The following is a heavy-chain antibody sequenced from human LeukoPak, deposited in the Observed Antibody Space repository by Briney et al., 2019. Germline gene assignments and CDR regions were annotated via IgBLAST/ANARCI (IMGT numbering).Heavy chain of an antibody. CDR1: GFTFSSHV. Sequence: GGSLRLSCSASGFTFSSHVMTWVRQAPGRGLEWVSAISGSGDDTYYADSVKGRFTISRDNSKNTVYLQMNTVRAEDTAVYYCARGWGMFDYWGQGTLVTVSS. V-gene: IGHV3-23*01. CDR3: ARGWGMFDY. CDR2: ISGSGDDT. J-gene: IGHJ4*02. D-gene: IGHD7-27*01.